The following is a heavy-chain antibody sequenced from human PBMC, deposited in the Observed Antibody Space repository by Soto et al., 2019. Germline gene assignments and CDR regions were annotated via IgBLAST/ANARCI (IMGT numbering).Heavy chain of an antibody. J-gene: IGHJ2*01. V-gene: IGHV1-18*01. Sequence: QGQLVQSGAEVRKPGASVKVSCQASGYIFNNYGLSWVRQVPGQGLVWVGWIGPYIGKTDYAQNFRDRVTMTADPTTETAYMELRSLTSDDSAFYYCARCYCSVGSCFTCWHFDLWGRGTLVTVSS. CDR2: IGPYIGKT. CDR1: GYIFNNYG. CDR3: ARCYCSVGSCFTCWHFDL. D-gene: IGHD6-19*01.